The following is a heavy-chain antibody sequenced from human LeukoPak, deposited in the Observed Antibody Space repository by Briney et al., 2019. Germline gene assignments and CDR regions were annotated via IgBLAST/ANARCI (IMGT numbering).Heavy chain of an antibody. J-gene: IGHJ6*03. Sequence: PSETLSLTCTVSGGSISSGSYYWSWIRQPAGKGLEWIGRIYTSGSTNYNPSLKSRVTISVDTSKNQFSLKLSSVTAADTAVYYCARESVRRVVVAPAWDYYYYMDVWGKGTTVTISS. D-gene: IGHD3-22*01. CDR3: ARESVRRVVVAPAWDYYYYMDV. V-gene: IGHV4-61*02. CDR2: IYTSGST. CDR1: GGSISSGSYY.